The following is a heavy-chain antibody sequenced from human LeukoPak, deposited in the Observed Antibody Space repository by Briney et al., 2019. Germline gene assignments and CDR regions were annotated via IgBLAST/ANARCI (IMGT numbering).Heavy chain of an antibody. V-gene: IGHV4-59*13. CDR3: ARVGDGYNYFHYYYMDV. Sequence: PSETLSLTCIVSGGSISSYYWSWIRQPPGKGLEWIGNIYYRGSTSYNPSLQSRVTISVDMSNNQFSLKLRSVTAADTAVYYCARVGDGYNYFHYYYMDVWGKGTTVTVSS. CDR2: IYYRGST. CDR1: GGSISSYY. D-gene: IGHD5-24*01. J-gene: IGHJ6*03.